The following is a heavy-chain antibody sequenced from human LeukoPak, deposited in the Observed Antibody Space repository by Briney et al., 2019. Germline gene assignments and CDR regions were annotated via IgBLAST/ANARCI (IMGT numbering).Heavy chain of an antibody. CDR3: AKVLGEYSIRSKPLDT. D-gene: IGHD6-13*01. V-gene: IGHV3-30*02. CDR2: IRYDGSNK. Sequence: GGPLRLSCAASGFTFSAYGMHWVRQAPVKGLEWVAFIRYDGSNKYYPDSVRGRFTVSRDNSKNTLYLQMNSLRPEDTAVYYCAKVLGEYSIRSKPLDTWGQGTLVTVSS. J-gene: IGHJ5*02. CDR1: GFTFSAYG.